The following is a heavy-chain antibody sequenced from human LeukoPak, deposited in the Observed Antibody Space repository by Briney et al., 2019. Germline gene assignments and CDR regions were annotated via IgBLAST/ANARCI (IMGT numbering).Heavy chain of an antibody. CDR3: ARDANYYDRSGYTFNWFDP. V-gene: IGHV4-59*01. Sequence: SETLSLTCTVSGGSISSYYWSWIRQPPGKGLEWIGYIYYSGSTNYNPSLKSRVTISVDTSKNQFSLKLSSVTAADTAVYYCARDANYYDRSGYTFNWFDPWGQGTLVTVSS. D-gene: IGHD3-22*01. CDR2: IYYSGST. CDR1: GGSISSYY. J-gene: IGHJ5*02.